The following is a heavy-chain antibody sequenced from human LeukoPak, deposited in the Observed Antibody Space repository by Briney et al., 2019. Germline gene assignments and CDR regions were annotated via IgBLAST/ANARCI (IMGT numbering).Heavy chain of an antibody. J-gene: IGHJ3*02. Sequence: ASVKVSCKASGYTFTDYRIHWVRQAPGHGLEWMGWINPNNGGTNYAQKFQGRVTMTRDTSISTAYMELNRLTSDDTAVYYCVRDSIAATGLAFAIWGQGTRVIVSS. CDR2: INPNNGGT. D-gene: IGHD6-13*01. CDR1: GYTFTDYR. V-gene: IGHV1-2*02. CDR3: VRDSIAATGLAFAI.